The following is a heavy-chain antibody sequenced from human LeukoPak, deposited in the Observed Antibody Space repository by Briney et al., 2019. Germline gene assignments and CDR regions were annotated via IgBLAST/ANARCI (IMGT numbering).Heavy chain of an antibody. J-gene: IGHJ6*02. CDR2: ISTYNGNT. D-gene: IGHD3-9*01. Sequence: ASVKVSCKASGYSITNYGITWVRQAHGQGPEWMGWISTYNGNTNYAQKFQGRVTITTDTSKSTAYMELRSLRSDDTAVYYCARIGHYDILTGYSTYYGMDVWGQGTTVTVSS. CDR3: ARIGHYDILTGYSTYYGMDV. CDR1: GYSITNYG. V-gene: IGHV1-18*01.